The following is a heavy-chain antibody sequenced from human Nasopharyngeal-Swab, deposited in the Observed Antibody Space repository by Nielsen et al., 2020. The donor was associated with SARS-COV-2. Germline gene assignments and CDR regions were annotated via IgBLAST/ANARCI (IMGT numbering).Heavy chain of an antibody. V-gene: IGHV3-64*02. CDR3: ARDPAWGGDGAFDI. CDR2: ISSNGGST. D-gene: IGHD3-10*01. Sequence: VRQAPGKGLEYVSAISSNGGSTYYADSGKGRFSVSRDNSENRLYLQMGSLRAEDMAMYYCARDPAWGGDGAFDIWGQGTMVTVSS. J-gene: IGHJ3*02.